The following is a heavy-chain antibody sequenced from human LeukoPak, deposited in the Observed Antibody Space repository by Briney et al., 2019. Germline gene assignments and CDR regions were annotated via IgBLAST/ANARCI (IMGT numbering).Heavy chain of an antibody. CDR3: AGGHSSGSYFNAYHL. CDR2: VYSGGST. CDR1: EFTVSSNS. D-gene: IGHD3-22*01. J-gene: IGHJ3*01. V-gene: IGHV3-53*01. Sequence: GGSLRLSCAASEFTVSSNSMSWVRQAPGRGLEWVSGVYSGGSTFYADSVKGRFIISRDSSKNTLYLQMNTLRAEDTAVYYCAGGHSSGSYFNAYHLWGQGTMVTVSS.